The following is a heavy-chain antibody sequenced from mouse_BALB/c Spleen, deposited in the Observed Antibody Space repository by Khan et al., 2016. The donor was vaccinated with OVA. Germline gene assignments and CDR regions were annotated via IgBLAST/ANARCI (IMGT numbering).Heavy chain of an antibody. Sequence: EVELVESGGGLVQPGGSRKLSCAASGFTFSSFGMHWVRQAPEKGLEWVAYISFGSATIYYADTVKGRFTISRDNPKRSLFLQMTSLRSEDTAIYYCARSLITTWYLDVWGAGTTGTVS. CDR1: GFTFSSFG. CDR3: ARSLITTWYLDV. D-gene: IGHD2-4*01. V-gene: IGHV5-17*02. CDR2: ISFGSATI. J-gene: IGHJ1*01.